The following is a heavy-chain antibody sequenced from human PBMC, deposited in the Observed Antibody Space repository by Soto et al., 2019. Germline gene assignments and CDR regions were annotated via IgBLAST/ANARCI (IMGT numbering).Heavy chain of an antibody. D-gene: IGHD3-3*01. Sequence: GGSLRLSCAASGFTFSSYGMHWVRQSPGKGLEWVVVISYDGSNKYYADSVKGRFTISRDNSKNTLYLQMNSLRAEDTAVYYCAKDPYDFWSGPGALDIWGQGTMVTVSS. V-gene: IGHV3-30*18. CDR1: GFTFSSYG. J-gene: IGHJ3*02. CDR2: ISYDGSNK. CDR3: AKDPYDFWSGPGALDI.